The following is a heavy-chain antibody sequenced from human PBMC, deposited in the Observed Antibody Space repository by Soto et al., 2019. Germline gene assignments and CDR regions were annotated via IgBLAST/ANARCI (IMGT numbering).Heavy chain of an antibody. D-gene: IGHD3-10*01. CDR1: GGSISSYY. J-gene: IGHJ4*02. Sequence: SETLSLTCTVSGGSISSYYWSWIRQPPGKGLEWIGYIYYSGSTNYNPSLKSRVTISVDTSKNQFSLKLSSVTAADTAVYYCARDYWYGSGSYYPFAYWGQGTLVTVSS. CDR2: IYYSGST. V-gene: IGHV4-59*01. CDR3: ARDYWYGSGSYYPFAY.